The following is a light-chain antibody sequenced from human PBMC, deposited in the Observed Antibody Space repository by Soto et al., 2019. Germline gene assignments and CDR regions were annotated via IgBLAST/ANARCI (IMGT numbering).Light chain of an antibody. J-gene: IGLJ1*01. Sequence: SYELTQPPSVSVAPGKTARIPCGGTNIGSKSVHWYQQKPGQAPVLVIYYDSDRPSGIPERFSGSNSGNTATLTISRVEAGDEADYYCQVWDNSSDPLYVFGTGTKVTVL. CDR3: QVWDNSSDPLYV. CDR2: YDS. V-gene: IGLV3-21*04. CDR1: NIGSKS.